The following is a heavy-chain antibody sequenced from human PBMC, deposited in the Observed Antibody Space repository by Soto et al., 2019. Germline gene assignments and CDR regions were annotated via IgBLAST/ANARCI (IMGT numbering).Heavy chain of an antibody. D-gene: IGHD1-1*01. V-gene: IGHV1-18*01. CDR1: GGTFSSYA. Sequence: GASVKVSCKASGGTFSSYAISWVRQAPGQGLEWMGWIIAFIVNTNYAQKLQGRVTMTTDTSTSTAYMELRSLRSYDTAVYYCARGELERPYYFDYWGQGTLVTAPQ. CDR3: ARGELERPYYFDY. J-gene: IGHJ4*02. CDR2: IIAFIVNT.